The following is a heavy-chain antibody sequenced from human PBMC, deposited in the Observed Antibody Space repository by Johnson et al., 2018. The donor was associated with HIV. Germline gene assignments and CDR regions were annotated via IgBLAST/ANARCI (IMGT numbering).Heavy chain of an antibody. D-gene: IGHD3-3*01. CDR1: GFTSSSYA. CDR2: ISGSGGST. J-gene: IGHJ3*02. CDR3: AKDVLRFLESRLNAFDI. V-gene: IGHV3-23*04. Sequence: VQLVESGGGLVQPGGSLRLSCAASGFTSSSYAMSWVRQASGKGLEWVSAISGSGGSTYYADSVKGWFTISRDNSKNTLYLQMNSLRAEDTAIYYCAKDVLRFLESRLNAFDIWGQGTTVTVSS.